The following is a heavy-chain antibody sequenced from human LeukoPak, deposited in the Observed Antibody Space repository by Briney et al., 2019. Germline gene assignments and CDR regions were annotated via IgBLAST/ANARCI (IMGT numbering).Heavy chain of an antibody. CDR2: IWYDGSNK. Sequence: GRSLRLSCAASGFTFSSYGMHWVRQAPGKGLEWVAVIWYDGSNKYYADSVKGRFTISRDNSKNTLYLQMNSLRAEDTAVYFCARDRHRYRGTNGDGDAFDIWGQGTMVTVTS. CDR1: GFTFSSYG. D-gene: IGHD1-7*01. V-gene: IGHV3-33*01. CDR3: ARDRHRYRGTNGDGDAFDI. J-gene: IGHJ3*02.